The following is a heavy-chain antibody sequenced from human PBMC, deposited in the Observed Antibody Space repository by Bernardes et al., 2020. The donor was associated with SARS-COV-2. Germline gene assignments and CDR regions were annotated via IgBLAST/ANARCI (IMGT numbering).Heavy chain of an antibody. CDR2: IYYSGST. CDR1: GGSISDYY. D-gene: IGHD2-2*01. Sequence: SETLSLTCTVSGGSISDYYWNWIRLPPGKGLEWIGYIYYSGSTTFNPSLKSRVTMSVDTSKNQFSLKLSSVTAADTAVYYCARGSYCSSSSCYLAPFDSWGQGTLVTVSS. V-gene: IGHV4-59*01. J-gene: IGHJ4*02. CDR3: ARGSYCSSSSCYLAPFDS.